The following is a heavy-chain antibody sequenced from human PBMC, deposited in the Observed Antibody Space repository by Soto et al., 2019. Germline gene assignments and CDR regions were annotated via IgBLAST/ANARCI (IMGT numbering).Heavy chain of an antibody. Sequence: SETLSLTCTVSGGSISSYYWSWIRQPPGKGLEWIGYIYYSGSTNYNPSLKSRVTISVDTSKNQFSLKLSSVTAADTAVYYCARAERGHCSGGSCPYYMDVWGKGTTVTVSS. D-gene: IGHD2-15*01. CDR1: GGSISSYY. CDR3: ARAERGHCSGGSCPYYMDV. V-gene: IGHV4-59*01. J-gene: IGHJ6*03. CDR2: IYYSGST.